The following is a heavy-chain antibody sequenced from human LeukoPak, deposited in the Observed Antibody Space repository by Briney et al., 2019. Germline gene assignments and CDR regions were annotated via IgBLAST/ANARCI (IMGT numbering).Heavy chain of an antibody. CDR2: IYYSGST. J-gene: IGHJ4*02. V-gene: IGHV4-39*07. D-gene: IGHD1-26*01. CDR3: ARDRVGPLDY. Sequence: SETLSLTCTVSGGSISSSSYYWGWIRQPPGKGLEWIGSIYYSGSTYYNPSLKSRVTISVDTSKNQFSLKLSSVTAADTAVYYCARDRVGPLDYWGQGTLVTVSS. CDR1: GGSISSSSYY.